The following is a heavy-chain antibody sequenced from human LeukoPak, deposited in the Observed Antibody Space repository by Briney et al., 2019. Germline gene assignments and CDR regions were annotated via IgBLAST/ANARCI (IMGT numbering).Heavy chain of an antibody. CDR1: NYSITSGYY. J-gene: IGHJ4*02. V-gene: IGHV4-38-2*02. Sequence: SETLSLTCTVSNYSITSGYYWGWIRQPPGKGLEWIASIYHTGSTYYNPSLKSRVTMSVDTSKNQFSLRLNSVTAADTAVYYCARDLVGTLPEMYYFDYWGQGILVTASS. D-gene: IGHD2-21*02. CDR2: IYHTGST. CDR3: ARDLVGTLPEMYYFDY.